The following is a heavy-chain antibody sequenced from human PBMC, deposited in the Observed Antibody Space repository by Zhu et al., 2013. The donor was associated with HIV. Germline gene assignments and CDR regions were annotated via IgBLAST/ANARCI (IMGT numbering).Heavy chain of an antibody. Sequence: EVQLVQSGAEVKKPGSSVKVSCKASGGTFSSYAISWVRQAPGKGLEWVSAISGSGGSTYYADSVKGRFTISRDNAKNTLYLQMNSLRGEDTAVYYCARAGEGLPIDYWGQGTLVTVSS. CDR3: ARAGEGLPIDY. J-gene: IGHJ4*02. CDR1: GGTFSSYA. D-gene: IGHD7-27*01. V-gene: IGHV3-23*04. CDR2: ISGSGGST.